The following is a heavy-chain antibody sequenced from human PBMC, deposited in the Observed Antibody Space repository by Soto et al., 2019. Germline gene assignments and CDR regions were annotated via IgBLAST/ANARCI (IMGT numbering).Heavy chain of an antibody. J-gene: IGHJ4*02. V-gene: IGHV3-23*01. CDR2: ISGSGGST. Sequence: GGSLRLSCAASGFTFSSYAMSWVRQAPGKGLEWVSAISGSGGSTYYADSVKGRFTISRDNSKNTLYLQMNSLRAEDTAVYYCAKEPLLPIVATIYYFDYWGQGTLVTVSS. CDR1: GFTFSSYA. D-gene: IGHD5-12*01. CDR3: AKEPLLPIVATIYYFDY.